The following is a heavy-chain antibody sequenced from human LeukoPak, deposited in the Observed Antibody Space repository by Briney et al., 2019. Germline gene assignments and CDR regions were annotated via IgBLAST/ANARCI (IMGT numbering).Heavy chain of an antibody. D-gene: IGHD5-18*01. Sequence: ASVKVSCKASGYTFTSYDINWVRQATGQGLEWMGWMNPNSGNTGYTQKFQGRVTMTRNTSISTAYMELSGLRSEDTAVYYCASPAQGYSYGQTPFDYWGQGTLVTVSS. CDR2: MNPNSGNT. CDR1: GYTFTSYD. CDR3: ASPAQGYSYGQTPFDY. V-gene: IGHV1-8*01. J-gene: IGHJ4*02.